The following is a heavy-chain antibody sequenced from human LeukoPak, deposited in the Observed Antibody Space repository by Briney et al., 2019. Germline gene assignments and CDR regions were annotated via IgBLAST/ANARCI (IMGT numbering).Heavy chain of an antibody. CDR2: ISWNSGSI. Sequence: PGRSLRLSCAASGFTFDDYAMHWVRQAPGKGLEWVSGISWNSGSIGYADSVKGRLTISRDNAKNSLYLQMNSLRAEDTAVYYCVQDSVYYMDVWGKGTTVTVSS. V-gene: IGHV3-9*01. CDR3: VQDSVYYMDV. CDR1: GFTFDDYA. J-gene: IGHJ6*03. D-gene: IGHD5/OR15-5a*01.